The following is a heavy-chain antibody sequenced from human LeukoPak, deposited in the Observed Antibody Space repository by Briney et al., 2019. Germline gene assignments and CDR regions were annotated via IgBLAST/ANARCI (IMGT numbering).Heavy chain of an antibody. CDR1: GYTFTDYG. Sequence: ASVEVSCKVSGYTFTDYGVGWVRQAPGQGLEWMGWISTNKGNTNSALKFQGRVTMTTDSSTSTAYMELRSLRSDDTAVYYCARDLITSGLPGYWGQGTLVTVSS. CDR3: ARDLITSGLPGY. D-gene: IGHD2-8*01. CDR2: ISTNKGNT. J-gene: IGHJ4*02. V-gene: IGHV1-18*01.